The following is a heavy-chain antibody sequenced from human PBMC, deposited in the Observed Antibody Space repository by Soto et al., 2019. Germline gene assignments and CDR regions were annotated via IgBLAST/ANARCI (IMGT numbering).Heavy chain of an antibody. D-gene: IGHD5-18*01. CDR2: VYSSGST. CDR3: ARDHPHSYGVYYFEY. V-gene: IGHV4-59*01. Sequence: SETLSLTCTVSGGSIRNYYWSWIRQPPGKGLEWIGYVYSSGSTHYNPSLQSRVTISADTSKNQVSLKVNSVTAADTAVYYCARDHPHSYGVYYFEYWGQGTPVTVSS. J-gene: IGHJ4*02. CDR1: GGSIRNYY.